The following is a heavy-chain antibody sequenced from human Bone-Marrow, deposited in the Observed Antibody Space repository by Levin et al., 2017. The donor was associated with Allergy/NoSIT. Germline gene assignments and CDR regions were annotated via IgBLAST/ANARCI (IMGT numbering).Heavy chain of an antibody. D-gene: IGHD2-2*02. CDR3: AKSRYCSSTSCYTLGYYYYYGMDV. Sequence: PGGSLRLSCAASGFTFSSYAMSWVRQAPGKGLEWVSAISGSGGSTYYADSVKGRFTISRDNSKNTLYLQMNSLRAEDTAVYYCAKSRYCSSTSCYTLGYYYYYGMDVWGQGTTVTVSS. V-gene: IGHV3-23*01. CDR1: GFTFSSYA. J-gene: IGHJ6*02. CDR2: ISGSGGST.